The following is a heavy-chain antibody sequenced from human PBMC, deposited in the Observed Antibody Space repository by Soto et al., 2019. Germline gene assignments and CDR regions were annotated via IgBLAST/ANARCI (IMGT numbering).Heavy chain of an antibody. CDR3: ARGWGYDSNDYYYAY. CDR2: IIPIFGTA. D-gene: IGHD3-22*01. V-gene: IGHV1-69*01. CDR1: GGTFSRHA. J-gene: IGHJ4*02. Sequence: QVQLVQSGAEVRKPGSSVKVSCKASGGTFSRHAISWVRQAPGQGREWMGGIIPIFGTANHAQKFQGRVTIIADESTSTVYMELSSLRSEDTAMNYCARGWGYDSNDYYYAYWGQGTLVIVSS.